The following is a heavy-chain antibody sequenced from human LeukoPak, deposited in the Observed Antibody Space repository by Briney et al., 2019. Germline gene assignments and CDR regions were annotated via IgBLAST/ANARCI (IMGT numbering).Heavy chain of an antibody. CDR3: ARVGILTGSYYFDY. CDR1: GGSFSGYF. Sequence: SETLSLTCAVYGGSFSGYFWSWIRQHPGKGLEWIGYIYYSGSTYYNPSLKSRVTISVDTSKNQFSLKLSSVTAADTAVYYCARVGILTGSYYFDYWGQGTLVTVSP. CDR2: IYYSGST. J-gene: IGHJ4*02. D-gene: IGHD3-9*01. V-gene: IGHV4-31*11.